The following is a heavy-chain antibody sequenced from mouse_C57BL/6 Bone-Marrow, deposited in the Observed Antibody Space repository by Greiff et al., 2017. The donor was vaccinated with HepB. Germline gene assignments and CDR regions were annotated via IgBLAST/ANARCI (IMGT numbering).Heavy chain of an antibody. CDR2: IYPGSGNT. CDR1: GYTFTDYY. D-gene: IGHD1-1*01. J-gene: IGHJ2*01. CDR3: AREGGSSPFDY. V-gene: IGHV1-76*01. Sequence: QVQLQQSGAELVRPGASVKLSCKASGYTFTDYYINWVKQRPGQGLEWIARIYPGSGNTYYNEKFKGKATLTAEKSSSTAYMQLSSLTSEDSAVYFCAREGGSSPFDYWGQGTTLTVSS.